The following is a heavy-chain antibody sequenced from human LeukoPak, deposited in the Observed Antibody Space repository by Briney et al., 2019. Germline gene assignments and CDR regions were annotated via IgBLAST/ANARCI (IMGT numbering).Heavy chain of an antibody. CDR1: GGSISSYY. Sequence: SETLSLTCTVSGGSISSYYWSWIRQPAGKGLEWIGRFYTGRNTIYNPSLKSRVTMSVDTSKNQFSLRLSSVTAADTAVYYCARDNWSYDTDAFDIWGQGTMVTVSS. CDR3: ARDNWSYDTDAFDI. D-gene: IGHD1-26*01. J-gene: IGHJ3*02. CDR2: FYTGRNT. V-gene: IGHV4-4*07.